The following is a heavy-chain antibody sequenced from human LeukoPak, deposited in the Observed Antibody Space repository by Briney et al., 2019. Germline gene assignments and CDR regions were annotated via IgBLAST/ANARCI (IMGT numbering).Heavy chain of an antibody. CDR2: MNPNSGNT. J-gene: IGHJ2*01. CDR3: ARVVVAATVWYFDL. V-gene: IGHV1-8*03. CDR1: GYTFTSYG. D-gene: IGHD2-15*01. Sequence: GASVKVSCKASGYTFTSYGISWVRQATGQGLEWMGWMNPNSGNTGYAQKFQGRVTITRNTSISTAYMELSSLRSEDTAVYYCARVVVAATVWYFDLWGRGTLVTVSS.